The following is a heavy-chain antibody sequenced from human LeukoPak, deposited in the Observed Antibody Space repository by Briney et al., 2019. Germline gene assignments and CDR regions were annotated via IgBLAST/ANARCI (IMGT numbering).Heavy chain of an antibody. CDR3: ARARGRGIAAAAMDV. J-gene: IGHJ6*03. CDR1: GGSISSYY. CDR2: IYYSRST. V-gene: IGHV4-59*01. Sequence: SETLSLTCTVSGGSISSYYWSWIRQPPGKGLEWIGYIYYSRSTNYNPSLKSRVTISVDTSKNQFSLKLSSVTAADTAVYYCARARGRGIAAAAMDVWGKGTTVTVSS. D-gene: IGHD6-13*01.